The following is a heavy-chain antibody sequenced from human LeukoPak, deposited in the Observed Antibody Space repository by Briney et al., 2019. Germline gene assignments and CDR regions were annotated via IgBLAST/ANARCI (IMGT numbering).Heavy chain of an antibody. CDR2: IGGSGDNT. V-gene: IGHV3-23*01. Sequence: GGSLRLSCEASGFSFGNYAMTWVRQAPGKGLEWVSSIGGSGDNTYYPDSIKGRFTISRDNSKNTLFLQVNSLRAEDTAVYYCAENSGHDFYRYYYMDVWGKGTTVTVSS. CDR3: AENSGHDFYRYYYMDV. J-gene: IGHJ6*03. D-gene: IGHD5-12*01. CDR1: GFSFGNYA.